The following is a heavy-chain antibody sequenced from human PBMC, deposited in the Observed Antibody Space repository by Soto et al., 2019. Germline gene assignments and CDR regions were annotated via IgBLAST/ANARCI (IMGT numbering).Heavy chain of an antibody. J-gene: IGHJ5*02. CDR1: GGSVSTNSNY. Sequence: QVQLQESGPGLVKPSETLSLTCTVSGGSVSTNSNYWTWIRQPPGKGLEWIGYFYSRGSAYYNTSPKSRLTISLDTTTNLFSLQLTSVTPADTAVYYCARMTLILASRGWFKPWGQGTLVTVSS. V-gene: IGHV4-61*01. CDR2: FYSRGSA. CDR3: ARMTLILASRGWFKP. D-gene: IGHD3-9*01.